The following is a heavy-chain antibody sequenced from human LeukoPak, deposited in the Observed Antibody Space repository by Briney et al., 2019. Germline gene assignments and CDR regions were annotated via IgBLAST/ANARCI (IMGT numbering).Heavy chain of an antibody. CDR3: AKSTAPAGYYLDY. CDR1: GFTFSTYG. CDR2: ISYDGNDK. J-gene: IGHJ4*02. V-gene: IGHV3-30*18. D-gene: IGHD2-2*01. Sequence: GGSLRLSCAASGFTFSTYGMHWVRQAPGKGLEWVAIISYDGNDKDYADSVRGRFTISRDNSKNTLYLQMNSLRGEDTAVYYCAKSTAPAGYYLDYWGQGILDTVSS.